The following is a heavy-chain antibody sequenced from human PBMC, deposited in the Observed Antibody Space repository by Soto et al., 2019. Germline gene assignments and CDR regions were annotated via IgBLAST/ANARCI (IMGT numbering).Heavy chain of an antibody. J-gene: IGHJ5*02. CDR1: GFTFSSYA. D-gene: IGHD3-9*01. CDR2: ISGSGGST. V-gene: IGHV3-23*01. CDR3: AKDGNPIPYLTGYYRLGWFDP. Sequence: EVQLLESGGGLVQPGGSLRLSCAASGFTFSSYAMSWVRQAPGKGLEWVSAISGSGGSTYYADSVKGRFTISRDNFKNTQYLQMNSLRAEDTAVYYCAKDGNPIPYLTGYYRLGWFDPWGQGTLVTVSS.